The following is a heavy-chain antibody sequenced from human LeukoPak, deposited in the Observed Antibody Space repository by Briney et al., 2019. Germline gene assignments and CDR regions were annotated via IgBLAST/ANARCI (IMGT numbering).Heavy chain of an antibody. CDR3: ARGGGYTMVRGVIWNY. CDR1: GGSLSSGDYY. V-gene: IGHV4-30-4*01. Sequence: SETLSLTCTVSGGSLSSGDYYWSWLRQPPGTGLEWVGYIYYSGSTYYNPSLKSRVTISVGTSKNQFSLKLSSVTAADTAVYYCARGGGYTMVRGVIWNYWGQGTLVTVSS. D-gene: IGHD3-10*01. CDR2: IYYSGST. J-gene: IGHJ4*02.